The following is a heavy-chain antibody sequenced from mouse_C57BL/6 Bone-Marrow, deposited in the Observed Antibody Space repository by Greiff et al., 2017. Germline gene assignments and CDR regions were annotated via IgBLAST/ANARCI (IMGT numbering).Heavy chain of an antibody. J-gene: IGHJ2*01. D-gene: IGHD2-4*01. CDR1: GFNFSSYG. CDR3: ARHVDYDYDVGLDYFDY. CDR2: ISSGGSYT. V-gene: IGHV5-6*01. Sequence: EVKLMESGGDLVKPGGSLKLSCAASGFNFSSYGMSWVRQTPDKRLEWVATISSGGSYTYYPDRVQGRVTISRDNAKNTLYLRMSSLKSEYTAMYYCARHVDYDYDVGLDYFDYCGQGTTLTVSS.